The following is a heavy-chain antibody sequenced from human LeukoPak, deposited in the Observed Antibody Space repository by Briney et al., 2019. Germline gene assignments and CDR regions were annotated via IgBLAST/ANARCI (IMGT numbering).Heavy chain of an antibody. Sequence: GASVKVSCKASGYTFTSYGITWVRQAPGQGLEWMGWISPYKGDRNYAQNLQGRLTMTTDTSTSTAYMEVRSLRSDDTAVYYCATEGGWQPTDYGDNVYWGQGTLVTVSS. CDR3: ATEGGWQPTDYGDNVY. J-gene: IGHJ4*02. CDR2: ISPYKGDR. V-gene: IGHV1-18*01. CDR1: GYTFTSYG. D-gene: IGHD4-17*01.